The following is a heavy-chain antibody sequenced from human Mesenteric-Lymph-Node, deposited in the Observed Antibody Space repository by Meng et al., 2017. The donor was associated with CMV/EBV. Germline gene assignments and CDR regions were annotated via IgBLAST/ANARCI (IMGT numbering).Heavy chain of an antibody. J-gene: IGHJ6*02. CDR1: GGTFSSYA. V-gene: IGHV1-69*10. CDR2: IIPILGIA. Sequence: SVKVSCKTSGGTFSSYAISWVRQAPGQGLEWMGAIIPILGIANYAQKFQGRVTITADKSTSTAYMELSSLRSEDTAVYYCARVSPYSSSSHGMDVWGQGTTVTVSS. CDR3: ARVSPYSSSSHGMDV. D-gene: IGHD6-6*01.